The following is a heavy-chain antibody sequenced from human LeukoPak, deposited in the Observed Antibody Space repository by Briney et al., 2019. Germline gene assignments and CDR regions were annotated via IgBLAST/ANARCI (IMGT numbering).Heavy chain of an antibody. Sequence: GGSLRLSCAASGFTFSSYEMNWVRQAPGKGLEWVSYISSSGSTIYYADSVKGRFTISRDNAKNSLYLQMNSLRAEDTAVCYCARDCGGDCFFGYWGQGTLVTVSS. CDR3: ARDCGGDCFFGY. CDR1: GFTFSSYE. CDR2: ISSSGSTI. J-gene: IGHJ4*02. V-gene: IGHV3-48*03. D-gene: IGHD2-21*02.